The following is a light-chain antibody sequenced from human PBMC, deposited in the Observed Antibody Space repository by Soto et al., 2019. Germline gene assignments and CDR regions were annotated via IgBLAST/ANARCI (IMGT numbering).Light chain of an antibody. Sequence: QSALTQPPSVSGSPGQSITISCTGTSSDVGGYNYVSWYQQHPGKAPKLMIYEVSNRPSGVSNRFSGSKSGNTASLTISGLQAVDEADYYCTSYTSISLYVFGTGTKVTVL. CDR1: SSDVGGYNY. V-gene: IGLV2-14*01. J-gene: IGLJ1*01. CDR3: TSYTSISLYV. CDR2: EVS.